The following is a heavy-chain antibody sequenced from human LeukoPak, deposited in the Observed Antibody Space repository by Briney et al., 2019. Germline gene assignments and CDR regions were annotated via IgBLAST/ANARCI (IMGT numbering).Heavy chain of an antibody. CDR3: ARDGKADYYGSGNPPRYWYFDL. D-gene: IGHD3-10*01. J-gene: IGHJ2*01. CDR1: GFTFSSYT. CDR2: ISSSSSYT. Sequence: GGSLRLSCAASGFTFSSYTMNWVRQAPGKGLEWVSSISSSSSYTYYADSVKDRFTISRDNAKNSLYLQMNSLRAEDTAVYYCARDGKADYYGSGNPPRYWYFDLWGRGTLVTVSS. V-gene: IGHV3-21*01.